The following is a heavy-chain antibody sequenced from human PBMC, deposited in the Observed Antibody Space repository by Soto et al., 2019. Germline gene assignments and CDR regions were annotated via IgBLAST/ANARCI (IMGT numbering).Heavy chain of an antibody. Sequence: PGGSLRLSCADSGCTFRSFNMNWVRQAQGKGLEWVSTISSNSAYIYYTDALRGRFTISRDNAKNSLHLQMNSLRAEDTAVYYCTRDASRDSSARGWFDPWGPVTLVTVSS. D-gene: IGHD6-13*01. V-gene: IGHV3-21*01. J-gene: IGHJ5*02. CDR1: GCTFRSFN. CDR2: ISSNSAYI. CDR3: TRDASRDSSARGWFDP.